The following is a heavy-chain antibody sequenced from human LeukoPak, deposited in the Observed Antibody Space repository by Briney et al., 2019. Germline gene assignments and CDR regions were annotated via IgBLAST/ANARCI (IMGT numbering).Heavy chain of an antibody. V-gene: IGHV1-69*05. CDR2: IILIFGTA. D-gene: IGHD3-3*01. CDR1: GGTFSSYA. Sequence: SVKVSCKASGGTFSSYAISWVRQAPGQGLEWMGRIILIFGTANYAQKFQGRVTITTDESTSTAYMELSSLRSEDTAVYYCAGARYDFWSGYLTHWGQGTLVTVSS. J-gene: IGHJ4*02. CDR3: AGARYDFWSGYLTH.